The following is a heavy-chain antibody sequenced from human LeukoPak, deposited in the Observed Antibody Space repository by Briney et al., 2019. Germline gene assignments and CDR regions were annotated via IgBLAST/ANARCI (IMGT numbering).Heavy chain of an antibody. CDR2: IYYSGST. J-gene: IGHJ4*02. V-gene: IGHV4-59*08. CDR1: GGSISSYY. CDR3: ARQNRYSREDY. D-gene: IGHD1-1*01. Sequence: SETLSLTCTVSGGSISSYYWSWIRQPPGKGLEWIGYIYYSGSTNYNPSLKCRVTISVDTSKNQFSLKLSSVTAADTAVYYCARQNRYSREDYWGQGTLVTVSS.